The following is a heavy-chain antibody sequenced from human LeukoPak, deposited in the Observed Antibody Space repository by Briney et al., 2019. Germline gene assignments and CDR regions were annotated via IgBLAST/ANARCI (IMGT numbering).Heavy chain of an antibody. CDR2: INHSGST. CDR3: ARQARTAGTLSSVFDY. CDR1: GGSFSGYY. Sequence: SETLSLTCAVYGGSFSGYYWSWIRQPPGKGLEWIGEINHSGSTNYNPSLKSRVTISVDTSKNQFSLKLSSVTAADTAVYYCARQARTAGTLSSVFDYWGQGTLVTVSS. V-gene: IGHV4-34*01. J-gene: IGHJ4*02. D-gene: IGHD6-13*01.